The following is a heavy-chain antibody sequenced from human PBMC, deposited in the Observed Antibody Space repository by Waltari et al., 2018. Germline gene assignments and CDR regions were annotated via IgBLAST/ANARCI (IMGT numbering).Heavy chain of an antibody. V-gene: IGHV4-34*01. CDR2: INHSGSP. CDR1: GGSFSGYY. D-gene: IGHD7-27*01. Sequence: QVQLQQWGAGLLKPSETLSLTCAVYGGSFSGYYWSWIRKPPGKGLEWIGEINHSGSPNYNPSLKSRLPISVDTSKNQFALKLSSVTAADTAVYYCARPGDLSDYMDVWGKGTTVTVSS. CDR3: ARPGDLSDYMDV. J-gene: IGHJ6*03.